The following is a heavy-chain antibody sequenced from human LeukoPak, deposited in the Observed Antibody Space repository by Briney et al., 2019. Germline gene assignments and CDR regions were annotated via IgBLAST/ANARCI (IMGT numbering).Heavy chain of an antibody. CDR1: GFTVSSNY. CDR3: ARAPMFYGSGSYADY. CDR2: IYSGGST. V-gene: IGHV3-53*01. Sequence: GGSLRLSCAASGFTVSSNYMSWVRQAPGKRLEWVSVIYSGGSTYYADSVKGRFTISRDNSENTLYLQMNSLRAEDTAVYYCARAPMFYGSGSYADYWGQGTLVTVSS. D-gene: IGHD3-10*01. J-gene: IGHJ4*02.